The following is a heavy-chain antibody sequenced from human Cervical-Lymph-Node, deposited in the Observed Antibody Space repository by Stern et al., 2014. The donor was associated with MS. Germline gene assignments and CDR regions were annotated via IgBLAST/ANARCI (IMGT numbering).Heavy chain of an antibody. CDR2: IYTTGST. D-gene: IGHD2-15*01. Sequence: VQLVESGPGLVKPSQTLSLTCTVSGGSISSSSYYWSWIRQPAGKGLEWIGRIYTTGSTNYSPSLESRVTISVDTSKNQFSPKLSFVTAADTGLYYCARDDCRGSSCFYFDYWGQGILVTVSS. V-gene: IGHV4-61*02. CDR1: GGSISSSSYY. J-gene: IGHJ4*02. CDR3: ARDDCRGSSCFYFDY.